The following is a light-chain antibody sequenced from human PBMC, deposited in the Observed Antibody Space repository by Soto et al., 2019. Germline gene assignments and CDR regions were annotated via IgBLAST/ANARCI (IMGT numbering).Light chain of an antibody. CDR2: KVS. J-gene: IGKJ2*01. CDR1: QSLVFSDGKTY. Sequence: DVVMTQSPLSLPVTLGQPASISCRSSQSLVFSDGKTYLNWYHQRPGQSPRRLIYKVSNRDSGVPDRFSGSGSGTDFTLEISRVEAEDVGVYYCMQGTHWPPYTFGQGTTLEIK. V-gene: IGKV2-30*01. CDR3: MQGTHWPPYT.